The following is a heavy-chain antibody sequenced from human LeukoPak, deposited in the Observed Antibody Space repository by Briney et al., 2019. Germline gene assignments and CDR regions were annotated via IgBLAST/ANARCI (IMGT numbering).Heavy chain of an antibody. D-gene: IGHD6-19*01. CDR3: ARAHTPYSSGWYRY. J-gene: IGHJ4*02. V-gene: IGHV3-7*01. Sequence: GGSLRLSCAVSGFTFSSYAMSWVRQAPGKGLEWVANIKQDGSEKYYVDSVKGRFTISRDNAKNSLYLQMNSLRAEDTAVYYCARAHTPYSSGWYRYWGQGTLVTVSS. CDR2: IKQDGSEK. CDR1: GFTFSSYA.